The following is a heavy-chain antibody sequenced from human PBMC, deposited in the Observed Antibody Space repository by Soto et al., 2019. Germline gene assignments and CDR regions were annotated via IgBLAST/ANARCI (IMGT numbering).Heavy chain of an antibody. D-gene: IGHD4-17*01. CDR3: ARDLLDTTVDYYFDS. V-gene: IGHV4-30-4*01. J-gene: IGHJ4*02. CDR2: IYHSGSS. Sequence: SETLSLTCTVSGGSLSSGTYYWSWIRQPPGKGLEWIGYIYHSGSSQSNPSLKSRVTISIDTSKNQFSLELRSVTAADTAVYYCARDLLDTTVDYYFDSWGPGSLVTVPS. CDR1: GGSLSSGTYY.